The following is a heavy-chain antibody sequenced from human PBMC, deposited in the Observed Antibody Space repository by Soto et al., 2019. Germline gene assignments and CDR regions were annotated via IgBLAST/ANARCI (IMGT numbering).Heavy chain of an antibody. Sequence: GASVKVSCKASGYTFTSYDINWVRQATGQGLEWMGWMNPNSGNTGYAQKFQGRVTMTRNTSISTAYMELSSLRSEDTAVYYCARGVRDDYIFLPPRGADWFDPWGQGTLVTVSS. D-gene: IGHD3-16*01. CDR2: MNPNSGNT. CDR1: GYTFTSYD. CDR3: ARGVRDDYIFLPPRGADWFDP. J-gene: IGHJ5*02. V-gene: IGHV1-8*01.